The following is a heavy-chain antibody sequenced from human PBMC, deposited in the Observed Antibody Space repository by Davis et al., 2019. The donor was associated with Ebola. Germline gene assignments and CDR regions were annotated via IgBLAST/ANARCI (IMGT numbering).Heavy chain of an antibody. CDR3: TIAVAGYYGMDV. D-gene: IGHD6-19*01. J-gene: IGHJ6*02. V-gene: IGHV3-72*01. CDR2: TRNKANSYTT. Sequence: GGSLRLSCAASGFTFSDHYMDWVRQAPGKGLEWVGRTRNKANSYTTEYAASVKGRFTISRDDSKNTAYLQMNSLKTEDTAVYYCTIAVAGYYGMDVWGQGTTVTVSS. CDR1: GFTFSDHY.